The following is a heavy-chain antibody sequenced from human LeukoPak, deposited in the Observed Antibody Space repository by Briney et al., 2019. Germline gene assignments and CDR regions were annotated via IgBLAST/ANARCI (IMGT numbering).Heavy chain of an antibody. CDR3: ARRSPNYYFDY. CDR2: INSDGSST. J-gene: IGHJ4*02. Sequence: GGSLRLSCAASGFTFSNYWMHWVRQAPGKGLVWVSRINSDGSSTTYADSVKGRFTISRDNAKNSLYLQMNSLRAEDTAVYYCARRSPNYYFDYWGQGTPVTVSS. V-gene: IGHV3-74*01. CDR1: GFTFSNYW.